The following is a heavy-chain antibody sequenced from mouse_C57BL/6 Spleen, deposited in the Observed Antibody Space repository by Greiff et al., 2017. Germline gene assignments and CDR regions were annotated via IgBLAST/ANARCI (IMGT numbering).Heavy chain of an antibody. V-gene: IGHV1-80*01. CDR1: GYAFSSYW. D-gene: IGHD5-1*01. Sequence: QVQLQQSGAELVKPGASVKISCKASGYAFSSYWMNWVKQRPGKGLEWIGQIYPGDGDTNYNGKFKGNATLTADKSSSTAYMQLSSLTSEDSAVYFCARNEYVDYFDYWGQGTTLTVSS. J-gene: IGHJ2*01. CDR2: IYPGDGDT. CDR3: ARNEYVDYFDY.